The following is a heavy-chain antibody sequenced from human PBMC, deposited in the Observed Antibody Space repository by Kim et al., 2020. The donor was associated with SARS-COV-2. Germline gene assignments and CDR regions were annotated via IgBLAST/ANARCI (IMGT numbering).Heavy chain of an antibody. CDR1: GGSISSYY. Sequence: SETRSLTCTVSGGSISSYYWSWIRQPPGKGLEWIGYIYYSGSTNYNPSLKSRVTISVDTSKNQFSLKLSSVTAADTAVYYCARVGVGGATEQGFDYWGQGALVTVSS. J-gene: IGHJ4*02. CDR3: ARVGVGGATEQGFDY. D-gene: IGHD1-26*01. CDR2: IYYSGST. V-gene: IGHV4-59*01.